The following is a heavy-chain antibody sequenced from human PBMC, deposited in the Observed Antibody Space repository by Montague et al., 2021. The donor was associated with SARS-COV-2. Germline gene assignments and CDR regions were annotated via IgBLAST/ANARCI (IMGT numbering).Heavy chain of an antibody. J-gene: IGHJ3*02. D-gene: IGHD2-15*01. CDR2: ISHSGNT. CDR1: GGSISTTNW. V-gene: IGHV4-4*02. Sequence: SETLSLTCSLSGGSISTTNWRSCVRQPPGKGLAWIGEISHSGNTXFNXSGRSRVTISLDKSKNQHSLLLSSVTAADAAVYYCARAMVVVTRDAFDIWGRGTKVTVPT. CDR3: ARAMVVVTRDAFDI.